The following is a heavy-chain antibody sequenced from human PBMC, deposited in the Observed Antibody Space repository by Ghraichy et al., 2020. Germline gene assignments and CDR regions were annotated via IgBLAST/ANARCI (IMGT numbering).Heavy chain of an antibody. CDR1: GFTFSSYS. Sequence: LSLTCAASGFTFSSYSMNWVRQAPGKGLEWVSSISSSSSYIYYADSVKGRFTISRDNAKNSLYLQMNSLRAEDTAVYYCARDYGDYPRAFDIWGQGTMVTVSS. V-gene: IGHV3-21*01. CDR2: ISSSSSYI. D-gene: IGHD4-17*01. CDR3: ARDYGDYPRAFDI. J-gene: IGHJ3*02.